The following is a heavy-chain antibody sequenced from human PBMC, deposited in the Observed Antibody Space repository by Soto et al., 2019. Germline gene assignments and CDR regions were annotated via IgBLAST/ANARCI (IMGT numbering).Heavy chain of an antibody. CDR1: GESFIGYY. Sequence: QVHLQQWGAGLLKPSETLSLTCAVYGESFIGYYWTWIRQPPGKGLVWTGEINHRGSTNYNPPLKSRVSISIDTSKNQFSLKLTSVTAADTSVYYCARTDIVTTNWFDPWGQGTLVTVSS. CDR3: ARTDIVTTNWFDP. CDR2: INHRGST. J-gene: IGHJ5*02. D-gene: IGHD5-12*01. V-gene: IGHV4-34*02.